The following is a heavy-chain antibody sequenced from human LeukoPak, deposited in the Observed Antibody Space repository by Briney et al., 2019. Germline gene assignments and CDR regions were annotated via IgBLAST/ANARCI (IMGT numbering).Heavy chain of an antibody. D-gene: IGHD3-10*01. Sequence: GGSLRLSCAASGFSLTTYGTHWLRQAPGKGLEWVAVIWYDGSRKFYGDSVKGQFTVSRDTSENTMYLQMNTLRVDDTAVYYCARDGGSGIDYWGQGTLVTVSS. CDR1: GFSLTTYG. J-gene: IGHJ4*02. CDR2: IWYDGSRK. CDR3: ARDGGSGIDY. V-gene: IGHV3-33*01.